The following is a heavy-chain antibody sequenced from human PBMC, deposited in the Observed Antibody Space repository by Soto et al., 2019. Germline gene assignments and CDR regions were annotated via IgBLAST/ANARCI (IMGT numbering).Heavy chain of an antibody. CDR3: ARDFYPLAYYFDP. CDR1: GYTFINHG. J-gene: IGHJ4*02. CDR2: VSGSNGNT. Sequence: QVQLVQSEAEVKKPGASVQVSCEASGYTFINHGISWVRQAPGQGLEWMGWVSGSNGNTKYAQKFQGRVTMTTATSTSTAHMELRNLRSDDTAVYFCARDFYPLAYYFDPWGQGTLVTVSS. V-gene: IGHV1-18*04.